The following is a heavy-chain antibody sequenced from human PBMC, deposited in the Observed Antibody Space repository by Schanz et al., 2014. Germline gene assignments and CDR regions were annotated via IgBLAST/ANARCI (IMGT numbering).Heavy chain of an antibody. J-gene: IGHJ4*02. Sequence: QLQLVQSGAEVKKPGSSVKVSCKLSGGTFSSYTISWMRQATGQGLEWMGKIIPVLNIATYAQRFQGRVSITADTSTNTAYMELSSLTSEDTAVHYCARGRGFYDYWGQGTLXTVSS. V-gene: IGHV1-69*02. CDR1: GGTFSSYT. CDR3: ARGRGFYDY. CDR2: IIPVLNIA. D-gene: IGHD3-10*01.